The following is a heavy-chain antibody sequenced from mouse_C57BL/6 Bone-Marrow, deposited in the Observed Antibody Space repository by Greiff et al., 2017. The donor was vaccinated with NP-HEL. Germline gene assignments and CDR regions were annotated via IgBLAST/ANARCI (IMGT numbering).Heavy chain of an antibody. CDR2: ISSGGSYT. V-gene: IGHV5-6*02. CDR1: GFTFSSYG. D-gene: IGHD2-12*01. Sequence: EVMLVESGGDLVKPGGSLKLSCAASGFTFSSYGMSWVRQTPDKRLEWVATISSGGSYTYYPDSVKGRFTISRDNAKNTLYLQMSSLKSEDTAMYYCARRLRRGGFAYWGQGTLVTVSA. CDR3: ARRLRRGGFAY. J-gene: IGHJ3*01.